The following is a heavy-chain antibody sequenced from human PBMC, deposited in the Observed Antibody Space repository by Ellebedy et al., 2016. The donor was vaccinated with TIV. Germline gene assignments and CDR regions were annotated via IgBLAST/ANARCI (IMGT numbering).Heavy chain of an antibody. V-gene: IGHV2-26*01. D-gene: IGHD1-1*01. CDR3: ARLARLVPYYYYMDV. Sequence: SGPTLVKPTETLTLTCTVSGFSLSNATMGVSWIRQPPGKALEWLAHIFSNDEKSYSTSLKSRLTVSKDSSKSQVVLTMTNMGPVDTAAYYCARLARLVPYYYYMDVWGKGTTVTVSS. CDR1: GFSLSNATMG. J-gene: IGHJ6*03. CDR2: IFSNDEK.